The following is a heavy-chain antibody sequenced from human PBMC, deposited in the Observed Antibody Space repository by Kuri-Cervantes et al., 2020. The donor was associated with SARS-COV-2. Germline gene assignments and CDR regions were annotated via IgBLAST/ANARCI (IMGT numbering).Heavy chain of an antibody. D-gene: IGHD3-10*01. CDR2: MNPNSGNT. Sequence: ASVKVSCKASGGTFSSYAISWVRQATGQGLEWMGWMNPNSGNTGYAQKFQGRVTMTRNTSISTAYMELSSLRSEDTAVYYCAGLWFGESDAFDIWGQGTMVTVSS. CDR3: AGLWFGESDAFDI. J-gene: IGHJ3*02. CDR1: GGTFSSYA. V-gene: IGHV1-8*02.